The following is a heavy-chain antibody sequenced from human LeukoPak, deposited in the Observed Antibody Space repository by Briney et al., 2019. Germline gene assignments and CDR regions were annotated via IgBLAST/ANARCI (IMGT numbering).Heavy chain of an antibody. D-gene: IGHD4-17*01. CDR1: GGSISSSNR. V-gene: IGHV4-4*02. CDR2: IYHSGST. Sequence: SGTLSLTCAVSGGSISSSNRWSWVRQPPGKGLEWIGEIYHSGSTNYNPSLKSRVTISVDKSKNQFSLKLSSVTAADTAVYYCASAPDRGSGDYYYFDYWGQGTLVTVSS. CDR3: ASAPDRGSGDYYYFDY. J-gene: IGHJ4*02.